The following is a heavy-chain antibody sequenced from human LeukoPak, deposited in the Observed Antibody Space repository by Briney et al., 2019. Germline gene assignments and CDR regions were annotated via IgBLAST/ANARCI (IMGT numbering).Heavy chain of an antibody. V-gene: IGHV1-18*01. CDR1: GYSFTSFP. CDR3: ARVMGGSYLDY. D-gene: IGHD3-16*02. Sequence: ASVEVSCKASGYSFTSFPIIWVRQAPGQGLEWMGWISAYNGNTNYAQKLQGRVTMTTDTSTSTAFMELRSLTSDDTAVYYCARVMGGSYLDYWGQGTLVIVSS. CDR2: ISAYNGNT. J-gene: IGHJ4*02.